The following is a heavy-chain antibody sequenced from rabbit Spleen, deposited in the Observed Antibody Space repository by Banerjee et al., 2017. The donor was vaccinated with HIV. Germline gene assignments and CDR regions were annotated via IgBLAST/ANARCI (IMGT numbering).Heavy chain of an antibody. CDR1: GVSFSFSNY. V-gene: IGHV1S45*01. Sequence: QEHLKESGGGLVQPGGSLKLSCKASGVSFSFSNYMCWVRQAPGKGLEWIGCIDVGSSGFTYSANWAKGRFTISKTSSTTVTLQMTSLTAADTTTYFCARDAATSFSSYGMDLWGQGTLVTVS. CDR2: IDVGSSGFT. J-gene: IGHJ6*01. D-gene: IGHD8-1*01. CDR3: ARDAATSFSSYGMDL.